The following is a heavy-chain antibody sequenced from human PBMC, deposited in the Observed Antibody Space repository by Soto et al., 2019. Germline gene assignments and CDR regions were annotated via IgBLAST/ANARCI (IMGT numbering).Heavy chain of an antibody. CDR2: ISGSGGST. D-gene: IGHD2-15*01. V-gene: IGHV3-23*01. J-gene: IGHJ3*02. CDR1: GFTFSSYA. Sequence: GGSLRLSCAASGFTFSSYAMSWVRQAPGKGLEWVSAISGSGGSTYYADSVKGRFTISRDNSKNTLYLQMNSLRAEDTAVYYCAKDRGGSLSWTLDAFDIWGQGTMVTVSS. CDR3: AKDRGGSLSWTLDAFDI.